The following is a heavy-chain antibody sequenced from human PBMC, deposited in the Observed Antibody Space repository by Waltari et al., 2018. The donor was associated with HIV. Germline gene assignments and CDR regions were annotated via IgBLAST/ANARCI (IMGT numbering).Heavy chain of an antibody. CDR2: ISANGGST. V-gene: IGHV3-23*01. Sequence: EVQLLESGGGLVQPGGSLRLSCAASDFPFTSYGMTWVRQAPGKGLEWVSGISANGGSTYYADSVKGRFTISRDNSKNTLYLQMNSLRADDTAVYYCAKDRFPDSSGYNGWYFDYWGQGTLVTVSS. J-gene: IGHJ4*02. CDR1: DFPFTSYG. CDR3: AKDRFPDSSGYNGWYFDY. D-gene: IGHD3-22*01.